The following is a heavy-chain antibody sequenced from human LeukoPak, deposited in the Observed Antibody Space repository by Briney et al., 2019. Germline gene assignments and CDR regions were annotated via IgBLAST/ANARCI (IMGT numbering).Heavy chain of an antibody. D-gene: IGHD3-16*01. V-gene: IGHV1-3*01. CDR2: INAGNGNT. J-gene: IGHJ4*02. CDR1: GYTFTSYA. Sequence: GASVKVSCKASGYTFTSYAMHWVRQAPVQRLEWMGWINAGNGNTKYSQKFQGRVTITRDTSASTAYMELSSLRSEDTAVYYCARARITFGGVIGYWGQGTLVTVSS. CDR3: ARARITFGGVIGY.